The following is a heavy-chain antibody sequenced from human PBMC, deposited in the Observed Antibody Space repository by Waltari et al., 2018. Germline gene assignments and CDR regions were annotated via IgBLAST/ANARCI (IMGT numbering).Heavy chain of an antibody. D-gene: IGHD6-13*01. Sequence: EVQVVESGGGLVQPGGSLRLSCAASGFTFSSSWMTWVRQAPGKGLEWWATKKTDGRGTYYWDSVKGRCTISRDNTKNSLYLQMSSLRAEDTAVYYCAIGGVETSWYWRYWGQGTLVTVSS. J-gene: IGHJ4*02. CDR2: KKTDGRGT. V-gene: IGHV3-7*01. CDR3: AIGGVETSWYWRY. CDR1: GFTFSSSW.